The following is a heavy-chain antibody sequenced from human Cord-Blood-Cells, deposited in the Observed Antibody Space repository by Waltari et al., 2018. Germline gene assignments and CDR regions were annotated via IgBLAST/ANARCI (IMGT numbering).Heavy chain of an antibody. Sequence: QVQLVQSGAEVKKPGASVKVSCKASGYTFTSYAMHWVRQAPGQRLEWMGWINTGNGNTKYSQKFQGRVTITRDTSASTAYMELSSLRSEDTAVYYCARGPIVGAVKFDYWGQGTLVTVSS. J-gene: IGHJ4*02. D-gene: IGHD1-26*01. CDR1: GYTFTSYA. CDR2: INTGNGNT. CDR3: ARGPIVGAVKFDY. V-gene: IGHV1-3*04.